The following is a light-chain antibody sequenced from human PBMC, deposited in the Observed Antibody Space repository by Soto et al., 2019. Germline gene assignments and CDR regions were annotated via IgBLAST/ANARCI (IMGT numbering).Light chain of an antibody. V-gene: IGKV4-1*01. CDR1: QSVLYSPNNKNY. CDR2: WAS. CDR3: QQYNGTPRT. J-gene: IGKJ2*02. Sequence: DIVMTQSPDSLAVSLGERATINCKSSQSVLYSPNNKNYLAWHQQKPGQPPKVLIYWASTRASGVPDRFSGSGSGTEFNLTISSLQAEDVAVYFCQQYNGTPRTFGQGTKVEIK.